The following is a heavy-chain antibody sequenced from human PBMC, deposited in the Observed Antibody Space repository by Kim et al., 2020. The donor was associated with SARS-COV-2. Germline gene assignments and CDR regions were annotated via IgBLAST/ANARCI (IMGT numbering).Heavy chain of an antibody. V-gene: IGHV3-23*01. CDR2: IVATGSNT. Sequence: GGSLRLSCAASGFPFSSSAMSWVRQALGKGLEWLSTIVATGSNTYYADSVKGRFTVSRDNSKNTLFLQMHSLRAEDTAVYYCAKGGYDSRDYSSPFDYWG. CDR1: GFPFSSSA. CDR3: AKGGYDSRDYSSPFDY. J-gene: IGHJ4*01. D-gene: IGHD3-22*01.